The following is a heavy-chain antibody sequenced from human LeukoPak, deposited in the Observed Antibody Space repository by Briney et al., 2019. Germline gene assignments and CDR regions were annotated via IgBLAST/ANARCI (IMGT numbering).Heavy chain of an antibody. Sequence: PGGSLRLSCAASGFTFSSYWMSWVRQAPGKGLEWVANIKQDGSEKYYVDSVKGRFTISRDNAKNSLYLQMNSLRAEDTAVYYCAREAVTIFGVVDKRFDYWGQGTLVTVSS. J-gene: IGHJ4*02. V-gene: IGHV3-7*01. CDR3: AREAVTIFGVVDKRFDY. CDR1: GFTFSSYW. CDR2: IKQDGSEK. D-gene: IGHD3-3*01.